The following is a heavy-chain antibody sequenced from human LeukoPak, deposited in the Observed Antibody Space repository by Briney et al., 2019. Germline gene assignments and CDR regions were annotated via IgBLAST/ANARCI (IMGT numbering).Heavy chain of an antibody. V-gene: IGHV1-8*01. D-gene: IGHD2-2*03. CDR3: ARGPGYCSSTSCYGRGPMDV. CDR2: MNPNRGNT. J-gene: IGHJ6*02. CDR1: GYTFTSYD. Sequence: ASVKLSCKASGYTFTSYDINWVRQATGQGLEWMGWMNPNRGNTGYAQKFQGRVTMTRNTSISTAYMELSSLRSEDTAVYYCARGPGYCSSTSCYGRGPMDVWGQGTTVTVSS.